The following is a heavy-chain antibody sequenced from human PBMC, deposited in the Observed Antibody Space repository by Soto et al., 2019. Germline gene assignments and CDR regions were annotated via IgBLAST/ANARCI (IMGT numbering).Heavy chain of an antibody. Sequence: QVQLVQSGAEVKKPGASVKVSCKASGYTFTSYAMHWVRQAPGQRLEWMGWINAGNGNTKYSQKFQGRVTITRDTSASTAYMERSSLRSEDTAVYYCARGYSADEYPVDYWGQGTLVTVSS. CDR1: GYTFTSYA. D-gene: IGHD2-2*01. CDR2: INAGNGNT. V-gene: IGHV1-3*01. J-gene: IGHJ4*02. CDR3: ARGYSADEYPVDY.